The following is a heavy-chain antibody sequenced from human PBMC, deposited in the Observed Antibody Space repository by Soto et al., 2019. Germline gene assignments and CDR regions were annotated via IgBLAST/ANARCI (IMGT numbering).Heavy chain of an antibody. D-gene: IGHD6-13*01. Sequence: LSLTCTVSGGSISSGGYYWSWIRQHPGKGLEWIGYIYYSGSTYYNPSLKSRVTISVDTSKNQFSLKLSSVTAADTAVYYCARTIIAAAGNERYFQHWGQGTLVTVSS. CDR3: ARTIIAAAGNERYFQH. J-gene: IGHJ1*01. CDR1: GGSISSGGYY. V-gene: IGHV4-31*03. CDR2: IYYSGST.